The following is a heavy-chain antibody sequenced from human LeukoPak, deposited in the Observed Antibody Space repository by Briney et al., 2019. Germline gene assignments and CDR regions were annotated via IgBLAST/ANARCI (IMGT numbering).Heavy chain of an antibody. Sequence: GGSLRLSCAASGFTFSNSWMHWVRQAPGKGLRWVSRINGDGSNTAYADSVKGRVTMSRDNAKNTLYLQMNSLTVEDTAVYFCTRRSGDYLPLGYMAVWGKGTTVTVSS. J-gene: IGHJ6*03. CDR1: GFTFSNSW. V-gene: IGHV3-74*01. CDR3: TRRSGDYLPLGYMAV. CDR2: INGDGSNT. D-gene: IGHD3-16*01.